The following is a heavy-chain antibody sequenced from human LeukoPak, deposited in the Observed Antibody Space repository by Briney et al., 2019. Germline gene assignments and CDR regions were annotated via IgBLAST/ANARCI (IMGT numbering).Heavy chain of an antibody. Sequence: SETLSLTCTVSGVSISSYYCSWIRQPPGKGLEWIGYISTSGSTDYSPSLRSRVTISVDRSKNQCSLNLSSVTAADTAVYYCAGHDEGSGWYRSYIDLWGRGTLVIVSS. CDR1: GVSISSYY. V-gene: IGHV4-4*09. CDR2: ISTSGST. CDR3: AGHDEGSGWYRSYIDL. D-gene: IGHD6-19*01. J-gene: IGHJ2*01.